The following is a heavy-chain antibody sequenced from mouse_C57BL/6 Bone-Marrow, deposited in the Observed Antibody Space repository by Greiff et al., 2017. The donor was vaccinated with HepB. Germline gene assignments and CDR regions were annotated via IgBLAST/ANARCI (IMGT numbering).Heavy chain of an antibody. CDR1: GYTFTSYW. D-gene: IGHD1-1*01. V-gene: IGHV1-52*01. Sequence: QVQLQQPGAELVRPGSSVKLSCKASGYTFTSYWMHWVKQRPIQGLEWIGNIDPSDSETHYNQKFKDKATLTVDKSSSTAYMQLSSLTSEDSAVYYCARNYGSSPACFAYWGQGTLVTVSA. J-gene: IGHJ3*01. CDR2: IDPSDSET. CDR3: ARNYGSSPACFAY.